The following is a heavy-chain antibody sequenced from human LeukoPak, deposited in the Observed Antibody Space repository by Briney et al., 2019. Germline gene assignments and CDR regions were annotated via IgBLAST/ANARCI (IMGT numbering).Heavy chain of an antibody. CDR3: ARAYCGSTSCYLRAFDI. CDR2: INHSGST. D-gene: IGHD2-2*01. V-gene: IGHV4-34*01. CDR1: GGSFSGYY. J-gene: IGHJ3*02. Sequence: PSETLSLTCAVYGGSFSGYYWSWIRQPPGKGLEWIGEINHSGSTNYNPSPKSRVTISVDTSKNQFSLKLSSVTAADTAVYYCARAYCGSTSCYLRAFDIWGQGTMVTVSS.